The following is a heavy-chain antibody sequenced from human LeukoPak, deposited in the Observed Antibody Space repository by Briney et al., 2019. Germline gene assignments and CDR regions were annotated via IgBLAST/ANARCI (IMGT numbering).Heavy chain of an antibody. D-gene: IGHD5-24*01. CDR1: GFTFSSYG. V-gene: IGHV3-23*01. Sequence: PLGGLRLSCAASGFTFSSYGMSWVGPAPRKGLAWVSAISGSGGSTYYADSVKGRFTISRDNSKNTLYLQMNSLRAEDTAVYYCAKGGQIWLTKRVGWFDPWGQGTLVTVSS. CDR3: AKGGQIWLTKRVGWFDP. CDR2: ISGSGGST. J-gene: IGHJ5*02.